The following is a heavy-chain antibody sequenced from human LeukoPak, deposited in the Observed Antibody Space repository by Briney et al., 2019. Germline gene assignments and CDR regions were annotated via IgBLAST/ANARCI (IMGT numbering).Heavy chain of an antibody. CDR2: INPNSGGT. CDR3: ARDPERGIDY. D-gene: IGHD3-10*01. Sequence: GASVKVSCKASGYTFTGYYMHWVPQAPGQGLEWMGWINPNSGGTNYAQKFQGRVTMTRDTSISTAYMELSSLRSEDTAVYYCARDPERGIDYWGQGTLVTVSS. CDR1: GYTFTGYY. J-gene: IGHJ4*02. V-gene: IGHV1-2*02.